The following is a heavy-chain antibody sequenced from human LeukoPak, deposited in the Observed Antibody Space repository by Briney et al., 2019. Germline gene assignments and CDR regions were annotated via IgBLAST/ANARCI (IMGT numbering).Heavy chain of an antibody. V-gene: IGHV4-38-2*02. CDR2: IYHGGST. J-gene: IGHJ4*02. CDR3: ARDSWPEVVRFDY. Sequence: PSETMSLTCTVSGYSISSGYYWGWIRQPPGKGLEWIGSIYHGGSTYYNPSLKSRVTISVDTSKNQFSLKLSSVTAADTAVYFCARDSWPEVVRFDYWGQGPLVTVSS. D-gene: IGHD1-14*01. CDR1: GYSISSGYY.